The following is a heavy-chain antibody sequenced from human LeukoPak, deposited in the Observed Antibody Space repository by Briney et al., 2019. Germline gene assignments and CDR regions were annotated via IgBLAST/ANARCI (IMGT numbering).Heavy chain of an antibody. J-gene: IGHJ4*02. CDR2: MNPNSGNT. CDR1: GYTFTSYD. D-gene: IGHD3-22*01. CDR3: ATGIVVKGSGDY. V-gene: IGHV1-8*01. Sequence: ASVKVSCKASGYTFTSYDINWVRQATGQGLEWMGWMNPNSGNTGYAQKFQGRVTMTEDTSTDTAYMELSSLRSEDTAVYYCATGIVVKGSGDYWGQGTLVTVSS.